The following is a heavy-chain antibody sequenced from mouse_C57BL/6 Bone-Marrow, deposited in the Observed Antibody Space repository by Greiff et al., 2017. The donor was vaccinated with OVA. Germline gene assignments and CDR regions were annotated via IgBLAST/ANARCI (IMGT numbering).Heavy chain of an antibody. V-gene: IGHV5-6*01. CDR3: ARLLGFDY. CDR1: GFTFSSYG. CDR2: ISSGGSYT. D-gene: IGHD4-1*01. J-gene: IGHJ2*01. Sequence: EVHLVESGGDLVKPGGSLKLSCAASGFTFSSYGMSWVRQTPDKRLEWVATISSGGSYTYYPDSVKGRFTISRDNAKNTLYLQMSSLKSEDTAMYYCARLLGFDYWGQGTTLTVSS.